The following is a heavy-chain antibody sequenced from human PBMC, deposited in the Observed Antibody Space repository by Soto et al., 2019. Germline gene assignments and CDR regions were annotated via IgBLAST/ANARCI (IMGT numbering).Heavy chain of an antibody. V-gene: IGHV1-69*08. D-gene: IGHD3-10*01. CDR3: AREVGEDHD. J-gene: IGHJ4*02. Sequence: QVQLVQSGAEVKKPGSSVKVSCKASGGTFSSYTISWVRQAPGQGLEWMGRIIPILGIANYAQKFQGRVTITADKSTSTAYMERSRLTSEDTAVYYWAREVGEDHDWGQGTLVTVSS. CDR2: IIPILGIA. CDR1: GGTFSSYT.